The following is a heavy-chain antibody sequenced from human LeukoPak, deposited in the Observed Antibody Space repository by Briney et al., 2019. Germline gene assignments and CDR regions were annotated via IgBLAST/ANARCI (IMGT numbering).Heavy chain of an antibody. J-gene: IGHJ3*02. CDR2: IYYSGST. Sequence: PSETLSLTCTVSGGSISSYYWSWIRQPPGKGLEWIGYIYYSGSTNYNPSLKSRVTISVDTSKNQFSLKLSSVTAADTAVYYCARASRQLVNRGAFDIWGQGTMVTVSS. D-gene: IGHD6-13*01. CDR1: GGSISSYY. V-gene: IGHV4-59*01. CDR3: ARASRQLVNRGAFDI.